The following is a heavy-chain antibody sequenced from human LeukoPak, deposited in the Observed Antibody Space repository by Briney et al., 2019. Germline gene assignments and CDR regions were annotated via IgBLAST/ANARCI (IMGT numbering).Heavy chain of an antibody. J-gene: IGHJ4*02. CDR1: GFTFSNYA. D-gene: IGHD6-19*01. Sequence: GGSLRLSCAASGFTFSNYALRWVRQAPGKGLEWVSTISKNGGGTHYADSVKGRFTISRDNSKNTLYLQMNSLRAEDTAVYYCARAVDGYWGQGTLVTVSS. CDR3: ARAVDGY. V-gene: IGHV3-23*01. CDR2: ISKNGGGT.